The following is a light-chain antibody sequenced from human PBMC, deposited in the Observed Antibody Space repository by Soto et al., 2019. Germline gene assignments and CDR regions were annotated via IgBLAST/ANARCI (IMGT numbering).Light chain of an antibody. CDR1: VEVFNY. CDR2: EVS. Sequence: QAALTQPASVSASPGQSITLSCSDVEVFNYVSWYQHHPGRAPKLIIYEVSRRPSGVSPRFSGSKSGNTASLTISGLRSEDEADYYCTSYTTSATGIFGIGTQVTV. J-gene: IGLJ1*01. CDR3: TSYTTSATGI. V-gene: IGLV2-14*01.